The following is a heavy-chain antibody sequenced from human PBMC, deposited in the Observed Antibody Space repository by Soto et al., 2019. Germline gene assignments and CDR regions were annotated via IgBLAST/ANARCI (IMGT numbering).Heavy chain of an antibody. CDR3: ARTGWTQSWYYFEY. D-gene: IGHD3-16*01. Sequence: PGGSLRLSCASSVFSFSLFWMSCVRHTPGKGLEWVANINEDGSEKFFADSVKGRFTISRDNAKNSLPLQMNSLTADDTAVYYCARTGWTQSWYYFEYWGQGTLVNVSS. CDR2: INEDGSEK. V-gene: IGHV3-7*03. CDR1: VFSFSLFW. J-gene: IGHJ4*02.